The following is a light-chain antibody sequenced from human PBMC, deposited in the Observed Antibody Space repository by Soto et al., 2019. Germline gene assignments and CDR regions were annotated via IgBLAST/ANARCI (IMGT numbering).Light chain of an antibody. CDR2: DAS. J-gene: IGKJ5*01. V-gene: IGKV3-11*01. CDR1: QSVSSY. CDR3: QQRGNWST. Sequence: EIVLTQSPATLSLSPGERATLSCRASQSVSSYLAWYQQKPGQAPILLIYDASNRATGIPARFSASGSGTAFTLTISSLEPEDSAVYYCQQRGNWSTFGPGTRLEIK.